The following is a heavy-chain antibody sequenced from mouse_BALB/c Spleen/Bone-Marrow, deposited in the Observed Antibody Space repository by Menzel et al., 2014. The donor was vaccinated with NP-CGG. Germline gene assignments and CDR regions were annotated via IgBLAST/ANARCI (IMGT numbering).Heavy chain of an antibody. CDR3: TRLYYYGCSDY. CDR1: GFDFSRYW. CDR2: INPDSSTI. J-gene: IGHJ2*01. Sequence: EVQLQQSGGGLVQPGGSLKLSCAASGFDFSRYWMSWVRQAPGKGLEWIGEINPDSSTINYTPSLKDKFIISRDNAKNTLYLQMSKVRSEDTALYYCTRLYYYGCSDYCCQGTTLTVSS. V-gene: IGHV4-1*02. D-gene: IGHD1-1*01.